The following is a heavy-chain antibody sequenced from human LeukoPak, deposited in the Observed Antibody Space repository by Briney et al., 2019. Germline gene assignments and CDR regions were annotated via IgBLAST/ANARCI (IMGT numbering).Heavy chain of an antibody. V-gene: IGHV3-30*02. CDR3: AKAPTPVVAATLFHH. J-gene: IGHJ1*01. CDR2: IRYDGTNK. CDR1: GFTFSDYG. D-gene: IGHD2-15*01. Sequence: PGGSLRLSCAASGFTFSDYGVHWVRQAPGKGLEWLAFIRYDGTNKYYADSVKGRFTISRDNSQNTVSLQVNNVKTEDTALYYCAKAPTPVVAATLFHHWGQGTLVTVS.